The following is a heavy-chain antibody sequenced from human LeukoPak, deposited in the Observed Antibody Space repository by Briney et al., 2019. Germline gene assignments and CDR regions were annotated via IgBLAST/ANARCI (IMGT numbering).Heavy chain of an antibody. CDR1: GDSVSSISVA. CDR3: SLARSEYHYGVDV. Sequence: SQTLSLTCAISGDSVSSISVAWNWIRQSPSRGLEWLGGTYYRSKWYYEYAVSVKSRINISPDTSKNQFSLQLTSVTPEDSAVYYCSLARSEYHYGVDVWGQGTTVTVSS. V-gene: IGHV6-1*01. CDR2: TYYRSKWYY. J-gene: IGHJ6*02.